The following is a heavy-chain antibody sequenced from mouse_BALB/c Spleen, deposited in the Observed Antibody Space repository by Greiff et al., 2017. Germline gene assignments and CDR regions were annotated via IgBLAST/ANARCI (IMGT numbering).Heavy chain of an antibody. J-gene: IGHJ2*01. V-gene: IGHV2-9*02. CDR1: GFSLTSYG. CDR2: IWAGGST. Sequence: VQGVESGPGLVAPSQSLSITCTVSGFSLTSYGVHWVRQPPGKGLEWLGVIWAGGSTNYNSALMSRLSISKDKSKSQVFLKMNSLQTDDTAMYYCARVVYGNYFDYWGQGTTLTVSS. CDR3: ARVVYGNYFDY. D-gene: IGHD2-1*01.